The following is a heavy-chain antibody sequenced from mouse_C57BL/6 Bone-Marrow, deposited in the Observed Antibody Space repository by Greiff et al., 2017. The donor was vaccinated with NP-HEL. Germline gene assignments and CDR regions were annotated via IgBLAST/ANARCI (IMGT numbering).Heavy chain of an antibody. V-gene: IGHV5-6*01. CDR1: GFTFSSYG. J-gene: IGHJ3*01. CDR3: ARKSNSAWFAY. Sequence: EVQLVESGGDLVKPGGSLKLSCAASGFTFSSYGMSWVRQTPDKRLEWVATISSGGSYTYYPDSVKGRFTISGDNAKNTRYLQMGSLKSEDTAMYDCARKSNSAWFAYWGQGTLVTVSA. D-gene: IGHD2-5*01. CDR2: ISSGGSYT.